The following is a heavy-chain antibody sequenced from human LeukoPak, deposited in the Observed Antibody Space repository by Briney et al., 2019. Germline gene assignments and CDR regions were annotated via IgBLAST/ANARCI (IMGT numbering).Heavy chain of an antibody. Sequence: GGSLRLSCAVSGFTFSTYWMSWVRQAPGKGLEWVANIKQDGSEKYYVDSVKGRFTISRDNAKNSLYLQMNSLRAEDTAVYYCAREFSVAGTSEYYFDYWGQGTLVTVSS. CDR2: IKQDGSEK. V-gene: IGHV3-7*05. CDR3: AREFSVAGTSEYYFDY. J-gene: IGHJ4*02. D-gene: IGHD6-19*01. CDR1: GFTFSTYW.